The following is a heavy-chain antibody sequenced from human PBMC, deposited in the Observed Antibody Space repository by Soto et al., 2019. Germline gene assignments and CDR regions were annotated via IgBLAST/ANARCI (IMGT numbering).Heavy chain of an antibody. D-gene: IGHD6-19*01. J-gene: IGHJ4*02. CDR3: AKGGVAGTGLDY. Sequence: EVPLLESGGGLVQPGRSLRLSCAASGFTFTTYAMSWVRQAPGEGLEWVSGLSGSGGSTYYTDSVKGRFTISRDNSKNTVYLQMDSLRVDDTAVYYCAKGGVAGTGLDYWGQGTLVTVSP. V-gene: IGHV3-23*01. CDR2: LSGSGGST. CDR1: GFTFTTYA.